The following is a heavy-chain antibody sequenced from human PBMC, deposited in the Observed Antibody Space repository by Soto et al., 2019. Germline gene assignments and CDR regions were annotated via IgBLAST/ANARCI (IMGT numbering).Heavy chain of an antibody. J-gene: IGHJ4*02. Sequence: ASVKVSCKASGGTFSSYGISWVRQAPGQGLEWMGGIIPMFGTATHTQDFQGRLTITADESTSTAYMELSSLRSEDTAVYFCARSVGVTTLSYLDYWGQGTLVTVSS. CDR2: IIPMFGTA. V-gene: IGHV1-69*13. D-gene: IGHD1-26*01. CDR1: GGTFSSYG. CDR3: ARSVGVTTLSYLDY.